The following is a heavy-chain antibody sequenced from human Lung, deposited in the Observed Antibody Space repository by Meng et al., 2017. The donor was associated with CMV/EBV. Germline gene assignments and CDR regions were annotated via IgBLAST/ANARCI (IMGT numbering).Heavy chain of an antibody. J-gene: IGHJ4*02. D-gene: IGHD1-26*01. Sequence: GGSLRLXCAASGFAFSSYGMHWVRQAPGKGLEWVVFIRFDGSEKYYADSVKGRFAISRDNSKNTVYLQMESLRAEDAAVYYCAKEGKSVYSGSSYASWGEGXLVTVSS. CDR1: GFAFSSYG. CDR3: AKEGKSVYSGSSYAS. V-gene: IGHV3-30*02. CDR2: IRFDGSEK.